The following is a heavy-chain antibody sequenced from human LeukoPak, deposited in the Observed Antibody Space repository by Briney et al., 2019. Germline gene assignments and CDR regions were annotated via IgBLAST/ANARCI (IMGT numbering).Heavy chain of an antibody. CDR2: ISGGGGTT. J-gene: IGHJ4*02. Sequence: PGGSLRLSCAASGFTFSNYAMSWVRQAPGKGLEGVSVISGGGGTTYYADSVKGRFTISRDNSKNTLYLQMNSLRAEDTAVYYCAKAAAPWIQLRQFDCWGQGTLVTVSS. D-gene: IGHD5-18*01. V-gene: IGHV3-23*01. CDR3: AKAAAPWIQLRQFDC. CDR1: GFTFSNYA.